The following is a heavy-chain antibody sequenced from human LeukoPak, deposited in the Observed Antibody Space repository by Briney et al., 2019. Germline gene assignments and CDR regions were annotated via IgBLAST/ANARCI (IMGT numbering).Heavy chain of an antibody. V-gene: IGHV3-13*04. CDR1: GFTFSSYH. Sequence: PGGSLRLSCAASGFTFSSYHMHCVRQVTGKRLEWVSAIGISGDTYYLDSVKARFIISRENAKNSLYLQMNSLRAGDTAVYYCARGGDRDYWGQGTLVTVSS. CDR2: IGISGDT. CDR3: ARGGDRDY. J-gene: IGHJ4*02.